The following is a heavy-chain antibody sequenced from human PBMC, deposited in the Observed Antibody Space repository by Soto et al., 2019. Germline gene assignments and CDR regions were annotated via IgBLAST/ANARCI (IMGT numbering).Heavy chain of an antibody. CDR1: GGSISSYY. V-gene: IGHV4-59*01. CDR3: ARSRGHCTNGVCYPEDYGMDV. J-gene: IGHJ6*02. CDR2: IYYSGST. Sequence: QVQLQESGPGLVKPSETLSLTCTVSGGSISSYYWSWIRQPPGKGLEWIGYIYYSGSTNYNPSLKSRVTISVDTSKNQFSLKLSSVTAADTAVYYCARSRGHCTNGVCYPEDYGMDVWGQGTTVTVSS. D-gene: IGHD2-8*01.